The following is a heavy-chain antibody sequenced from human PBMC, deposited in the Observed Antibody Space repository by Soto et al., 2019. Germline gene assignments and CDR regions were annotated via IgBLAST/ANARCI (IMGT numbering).Heavy chain of an antibody. Sequence: ASVKVSCKASGYTFTSYGISWVRQAPGQGLEWMGWISAYNGKTNYAQRLQGRVTMTTDTSTSTAYMELRSLRSDDTAVYYCARRGHGLLGDYYGMDVWGQGTTVTVSS. CDR1: GYTFTSYG. CDR3: ARRGHGLLGDYYGMDV. D-gene: IGHD4-17*01. V-gene: IGHV1-18*01. CDR2: ISAYNGKT. J-gene: IGHJ6*02.